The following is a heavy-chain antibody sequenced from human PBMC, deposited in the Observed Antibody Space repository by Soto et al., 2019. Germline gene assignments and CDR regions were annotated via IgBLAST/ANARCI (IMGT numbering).Heavy chain of an antibody. CDR3: ARDRIEVAGNDY. D-gene: IGHD6-19*01. Sequence: EVQLVESGGGLVQPGGSLRLSCAASGFTFSRYSMNWVRQAPGKGLEWVSSISSSSSYIYYADSVKGRFTISRDNAKNSLYLQMNSLRAEDTAVYYCARDRIEVAGNDYWGQGTLVTVSS. J-gene: IGHJ4*02. CDR2: ISSSSSYI. V-gene: IGHV3-21*01. CDR1: GFTFSRYS.